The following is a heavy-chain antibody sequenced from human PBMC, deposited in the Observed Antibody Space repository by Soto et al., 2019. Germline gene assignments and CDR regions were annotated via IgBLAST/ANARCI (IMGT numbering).Heavy chain of an antibody. CDR3: ARDLRTTGATPDY. Sequence: QVQLVESGGAVVQPGRSLRLSCAASGFTFSSYGMHWVRQAPGKGLEWVALIWYDGSNKYYADSVKGRFTISRDNSKNTLYLQMNSRRAEETAVYYCARDLRTTGATPDYWGEGALVTVSS. J-gene: IGHJ4*02. CDR2: IWYDGSNK. CDR1: GFTFSSYG. D-gene: IGHD1-1*01. V-gene: IGHV3-33*01.